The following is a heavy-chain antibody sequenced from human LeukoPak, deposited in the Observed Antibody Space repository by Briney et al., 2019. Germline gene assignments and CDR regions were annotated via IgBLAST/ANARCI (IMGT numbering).Heavy chain of an antibody. J-gene: IGHJ4*02. CDR1: GFTFSSYA. D-gene: IGHD2-2*01. CDR2: ISGSGGST. V-gene: IGHV3-23*01. Sequence: GGSLRLSCAASGFTFSSYAMSWVRQAPGEGLEWVSGISGSGGSTYYTDSVKGRFTISRDNSKNTLHLQMSSLRAEDTALYYCVKDRCDRTTCPEVWGQGTLVTVSS. CDR3: VKDRCDRTTCPEV.